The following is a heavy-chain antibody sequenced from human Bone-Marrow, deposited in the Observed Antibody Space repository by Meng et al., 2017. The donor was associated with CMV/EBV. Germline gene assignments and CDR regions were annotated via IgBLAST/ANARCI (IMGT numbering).Heavy chain of an antibody. V-gene: IGHV4-34*01. D-gene: IGHD3-10*01. Sequence: SETLSLTCAVYGGSFSGYYWSWIRQPPGKGLEWIGEINHSGSTNYNPSLKSRVTISVDTSKNQFSLKLSSVTAADTAVYYCARTGRRGARMVRGVTKGFYYWGQGTLVTIYS. CDR1: GGSFSGYY. CDR2: INHSGST. J-gene: IGHJ4*02. CDR3: ARTGRRGARMVRGVTKGFYY.